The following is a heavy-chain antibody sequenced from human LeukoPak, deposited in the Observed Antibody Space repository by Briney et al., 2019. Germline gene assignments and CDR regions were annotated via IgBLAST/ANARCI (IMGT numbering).Heavy chain of an antibody. V-gene: IGHV1-2*04. J-gene: IGHJ4*02. CDR1: GYTFTGYY. CDR3: ARGKSTASITVAGTWYYFDY. Sequence: PRASVKVSCKASGYTFTGYYMHWVRQAPGQGLEWMGWINPNSGGTNYAQKFQGWVTMTRDTSIRTAYMELSRLRSDDAAVYYCARGKSTASITVAGTWYYFDYWGQGTLVTVSS. CDR2: INPNSGGT. D-gene: IGHD6-19*01.